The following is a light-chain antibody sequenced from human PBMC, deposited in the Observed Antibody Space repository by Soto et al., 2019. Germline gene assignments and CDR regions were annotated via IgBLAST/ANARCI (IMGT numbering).Light chain of an antibody. J-gene: IGKJ1*01. CDR1: QSISSY. Sequence: DIQITQSPSSLSASVGDRVTIACHASQSISSYLNWYQQKPGKAPKLLIYAASSLQSGVPSRFSGSGSGTDFTLTISSMQPEDFATYYCQQSYSTLGTFGQGTKVDIK. CDR3: QQSYSTLGT. CDR2: AAS. V-gene: IGKV1-39*01.